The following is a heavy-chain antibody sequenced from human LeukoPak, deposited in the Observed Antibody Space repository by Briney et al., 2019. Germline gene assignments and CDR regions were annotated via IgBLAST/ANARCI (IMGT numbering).Heavy chain of an antibody. CDR2: IKTKTYGGRT. J-gene: IGHJ4*02. CDR3: TADDLDYHSGVGKNY. CDR1: GFTFSYTW. D-gene: IGHD3-22*01. Sequence: PGGSLRLSCAASGFTFSYTWMNWVRQAPGKGLEWVGRIKTKTYGGRTDYAAPVKGRVTISIDDSKNTLYLKLNSLTTEDTAVYYCTADDLDYHSGVGKNYWGQGTLVTVSS. V-gene: IGHV3-15*01.